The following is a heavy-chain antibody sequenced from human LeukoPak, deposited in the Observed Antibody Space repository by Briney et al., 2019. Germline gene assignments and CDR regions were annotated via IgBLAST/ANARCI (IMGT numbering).Heavy chain of an antibody. CDR1: GFTFSSYA. CDR3: AKAPYSSGWYAGIHFDY. J-gene: IGHJ4*02. V-gene: IGHV3-23*01. D-gene: IGHD6-19*01. Sequence: GGSLRLSCAASGFTFSSYAMSWVRQAPGEGLEWVSAISGSGGSTYYADSVKGRFTISRDNSKNTLYLQMNSLRAEDTAVYYCAKAPYSSGWYAGIHFDYWGQGTLATVSS. CDR2: ISGSGGST.